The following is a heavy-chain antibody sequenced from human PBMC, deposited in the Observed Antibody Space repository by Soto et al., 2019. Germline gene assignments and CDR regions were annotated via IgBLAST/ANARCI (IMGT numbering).Heavy chain of an antibody. D-gene: IGHD6-19*01. J-gene: IGHJ4*02. Sequence: EVQLLESGGGLVQPGGSLRLSCAASGFTFSNYAVSWVRQAPGKGLEWVSAISGSGGTTYYADSVKGRFTISRDNSKDTLHVQMNSLRDEGTAIYYCAKTPRQWLVYFVYWGQGALVTVSS. CDR2: ISGSGGTT. CDR1: GFTFSNYA. V-gene: IGHV3-23*01. CDR3: AKTPRQWLVYFVY.